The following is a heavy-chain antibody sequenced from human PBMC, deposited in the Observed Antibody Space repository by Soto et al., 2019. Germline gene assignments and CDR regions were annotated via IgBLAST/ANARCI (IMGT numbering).Heavy chain of an antibody. D-gene: IGHD1-26*01. CDR1: GFTFSPYG. V-gene: IGHV3-30*18. J-gene: IGHJ6*02. Sequence: QVQLVESGGGVVQPGRSLRLSCAASGFTFSPYGMHWVRQAPGKGLEWVAVISYDGSTKYYADSVKGRFTISRDNSNNTLYLQMNSLRADDTAVYYCAKDLGGSYPERYYCYGMDIWGQGTTVTVSS. CDR3: AKDLGGSYPERYYCYGMDI. CDR2: ISYDGSTK.